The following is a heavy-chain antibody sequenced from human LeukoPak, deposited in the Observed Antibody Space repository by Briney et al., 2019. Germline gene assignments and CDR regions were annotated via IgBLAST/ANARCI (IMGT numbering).Heavy chain of an antibody. Sequence: GGSLRLSCAASGFSFTYWMAWVRQAPGKGLEWVANMNPDGSEKKYADSVKGRFTISRDNAKNSLYLQMNSLRAEETAVYYCARIHRDSGSLTWFYWGQGTLVTVSS. CDR3: ARIHRDSGSLTWFY. CDR2: MNPDGSEK. D-gene: IGHD3-10*01. CDR1: GFSFTYW. V-gene: IGHV3-7*01. J-gene: IGHJ4*02.